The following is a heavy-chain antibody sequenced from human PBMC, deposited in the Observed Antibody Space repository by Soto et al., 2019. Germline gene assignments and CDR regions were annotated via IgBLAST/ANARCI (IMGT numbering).Heavy chain of an antibody. D-gene: IGHD2-2*01. CDR1: GGSVSSSGHY. J-gene: IGHJ5*02. CDR2: IYYSGST. Sequence: QLQLQESGPGLVKPSETLSLTCTVSGGSVSSSGHYWGWIRQPPGKGLEWIGTIYYSGSTCYNPSPQSRATISVDTSKTPFSPKLRSVAAADTAVYCCATSTRFDPWGQGTLVTVSS. V-gene: IGHV4-39*01. CDR3: ATSTRFDP.